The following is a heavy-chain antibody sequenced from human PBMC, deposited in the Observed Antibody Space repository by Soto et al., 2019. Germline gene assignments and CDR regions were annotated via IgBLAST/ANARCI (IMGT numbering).Heavy chain of an antibody. D-gene: IGHD2-2*01. CDR3: ARSTAGYAPFDY. CDR2: MYYSGSS. V-gene: IGHV4-59*01. J-gene: IGHJ4*02. CDR1: GASMNNYY. Sequence: LPAPLSLTCSVSGASMNNYYGSWVRQPPGKGLEWIGYMYYSGSSNYNSSLKSRVTISVDTSKNQFSLKLSSVTAADTAVYYCARSTAGYAPFDYWGQGTLVTVSS.